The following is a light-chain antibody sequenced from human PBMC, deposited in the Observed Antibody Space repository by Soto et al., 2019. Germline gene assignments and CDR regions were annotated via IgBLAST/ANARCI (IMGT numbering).Light chain of an antibody. CDR1: QGISNY. Sequence: DVQLTQSPASLSTSVGDRVTITCRASQGISNYLAWYQQKPGKVPKLLIYAASTLQSGVPSRFSGSGSGTDFTLTISRLEPEDFAVYYCQHYVSPPITFGQGTRREI. V-gene: IGKV1-27*01. CDR2: AAS. J-gene: IGKJ5*01. CDR3: QHYVSPPIT.